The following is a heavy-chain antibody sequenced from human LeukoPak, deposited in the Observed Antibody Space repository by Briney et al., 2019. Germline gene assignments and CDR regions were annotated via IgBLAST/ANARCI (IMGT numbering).Heavy chain of an antibody. Sequence: PGGSLRLSCAASGFSFSNFWMTWVRQAPGKGLEWVANIRQDGNERFYVDSVKGRFTISRDNAKNSVYLQMSSLRAEDTAVYYCAREGNLRGFDYWGQGTLVTVSS. CDR3: AREGNLRGFDY. CDR1: GFSFSNFW. CDR2: IRQDGNER. J-gene: IGHJ4*02. V-gene: IGHV3-7*01.